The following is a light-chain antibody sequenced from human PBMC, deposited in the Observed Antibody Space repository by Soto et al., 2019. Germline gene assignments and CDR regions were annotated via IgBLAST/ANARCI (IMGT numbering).Light chain of an antibody. J-gene: IGLJ1*01. CDR3: CSYAGTDTALYV. CDR2: DVT. Sequence: QSALTQPRSVSGSPGQSVTISCTGTNIDVANSNYVSWYQHHPGKGPKLIIYDVTKRPSGVPDRFSGSKSGNTASLSISGLPAEDEADYYCCSYAGTDTALYVFGAGTKLTVL. CDR1: NIDVANSNY. V-gene: IGLV2-11*01.